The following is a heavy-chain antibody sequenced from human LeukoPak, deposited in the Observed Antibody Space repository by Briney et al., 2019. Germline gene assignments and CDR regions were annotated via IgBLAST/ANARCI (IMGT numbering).Heavy chain of an antibody. CDR1: GFTFASYS. D-gene: IGHD1-1*01. CDR2: ISGDSTYI. V-gene: IGHV3-21*01. J-gene: IGHJ4*02. CDR3: ARVSGRLERQSDLDY. Sequence: GGSLRLSCAASGFTFASYSMNWVRQAPGKGLEWVSSISGDSTYIYNAGSVKGRFTISRDNAQASLYLQMISLRADDTAVYYCARVSGRLERQSDLDYWGQGTLVIDS.